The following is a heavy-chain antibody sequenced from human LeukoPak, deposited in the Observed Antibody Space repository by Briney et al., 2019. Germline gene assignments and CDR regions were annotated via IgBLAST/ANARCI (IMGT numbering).Heavy chain of an antibody. CDR1: GFSFSSYS. CDR3: ASWGIAAAGLEAGVEYYFDY. CDR2: ISSSSSYI. D-gene: IGHD6-13*01. V-gene: IGHV3-21*01. J-gene: IGHJ4*02. Sequence: GGSLRLSCAASGFSFSSYSMNWVRQAPGKGLEWVSSISSSSSYIYYADSVKGRFTISRDNAKNSLYLQMNSLRAEDTAVYYCASWGIAAAGLEAGVEYYFDYWGQGTLVTVSS.